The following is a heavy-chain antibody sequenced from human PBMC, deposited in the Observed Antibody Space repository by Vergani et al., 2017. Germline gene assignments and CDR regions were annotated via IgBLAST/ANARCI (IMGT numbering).Heavy chain of an antibody. D-gene: IGHD6-19*01. CDR3: ARESIAVAGTP. Sequence: QVQLVQSGAEVKKPGASVKVSCKASGYTLTSYAMHWVRQAPGQRLEWMGWINAGNGNTKYSQKFQGRVTITRDTSASTAYMELSSLRSEDTAVYYCARESIAVAGTPWGQGTLVTVSS. J-gene: IGHJ5*02. V-gene: IGHV1-3*01. CDR1: GYTLTSYA. CDR2: INAGNGNT.